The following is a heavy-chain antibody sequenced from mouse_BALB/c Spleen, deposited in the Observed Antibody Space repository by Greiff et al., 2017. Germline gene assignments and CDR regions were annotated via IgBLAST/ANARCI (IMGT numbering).Heavy chain of an antibody. CDR3: ARGDYGRAFAY. CDR2: INPSTGYT. J-gene: IGHJ3*01. Sequence: VQLQQSGAELAKPGASVKMSCKASGYTFTSYWMHWVKQRPGQGLEWIGYINPSTGYTEYNQKFKDKATLTADKSSSTAYMQLSSLTSEDSAVYYCARGDYGRAFAYWGQGTLVTVSA. V-gene: IGHV1-7*01. CDR1: GYTFTSYW. D-gene: IGHD1-1*01.